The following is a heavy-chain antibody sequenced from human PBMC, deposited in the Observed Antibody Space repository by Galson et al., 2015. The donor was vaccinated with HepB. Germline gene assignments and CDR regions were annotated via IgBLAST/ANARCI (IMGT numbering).Heavy chain of an antibody. CDR3: ARGLNVASRTACEY. D-gene: IGHD5-12*01. Sequence: SLRLSCAASGFTFDDFAMHWVRQAPGKGLEWVSLISWNGRSTYYSDSVKGRFTISRDDGKNSLYLQMNSLRPEDTAFYYCARGLNVASRTACEYWGQGTLVTVTS. J-gene: IGHJ4*02. V-gene: IGHV3-43D*03. CDR2: ISWNGRST. CDR1: GFTFDDFA.